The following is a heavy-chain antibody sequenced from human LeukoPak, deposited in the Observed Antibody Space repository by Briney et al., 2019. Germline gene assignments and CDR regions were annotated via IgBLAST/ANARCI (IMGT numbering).Heavy chain of an antibody. D-gene: IGHD3-10*01. Sequence: PGGSLSLSCAASGFTVSSNYMSWVRQAPGRGLEWVSVIYSGGSTYYADSVKGRFTISRDNSKNTLSLKMNSLRAEDTAVYYCARAESLHRWSGEWDYYYYMDVWGKGTTVTVSS. V-gene: IGHV3-53*01. J-gene: IGHJ6*03. CDR2: IYSGGST. CDR3: ARAESLHRWSGEWDYYYYMDV. CDR1: GFTVSSNY.